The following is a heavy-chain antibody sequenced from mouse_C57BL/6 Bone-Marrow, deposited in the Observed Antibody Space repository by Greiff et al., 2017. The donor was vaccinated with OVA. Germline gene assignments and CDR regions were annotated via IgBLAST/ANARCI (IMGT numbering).Heavy chain of an antibody. J-gene: IGHJ3*01. CDR3: AREDDGKAY. V-gene: IGHV1-54*01. CDR2: INPGSGGT. CDR1: GYAFTNYL. Sequence: QVQLQQSGAELVRPGTSVKVSCKASGYAFTNYLIEWVKQRPGQGLEWIGVINPGSGGTNYNEKFKGKATLTADQSSSTAYMQLSSLTSEDSAVYFCAREDDGKAYWGQGTLVTVSA. D-gene: IGHD2-12*01.